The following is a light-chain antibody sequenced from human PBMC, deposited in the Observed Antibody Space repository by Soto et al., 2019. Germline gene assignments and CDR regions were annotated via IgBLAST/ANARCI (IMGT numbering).Light chain of an antibody. CDR2: DAS. CDR1: QSISSW. V-gene: IGKV1-5*01. J-gene: IGKJ1*01. Sequence: IQMTQSPSTLSASVGDRVTITCRASQSISSWLAWYEQKPGKAPKLLIYDASRLESGVPSRFSGSGSGTEFTLTISSLQPDDFATYYCQQYNSYETFGQGTKVDIK. CDR3: QQYNSYET.